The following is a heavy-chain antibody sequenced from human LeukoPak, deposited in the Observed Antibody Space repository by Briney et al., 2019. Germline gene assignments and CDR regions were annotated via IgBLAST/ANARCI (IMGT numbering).Heavy chain of an antibody. D-gene: IGHD5-18*01. CDR3: ARSGRGYSYGPMYYFDY. V-gene: IGHV4-39*07. CDR1: GGSISSSNYY. CDR2: IYYGGST. J-gene: IGHJ4*02. Sequence: SETLSLTCTVSGGSISSSNYYWGWIRQPPGKGLEWIGSIYYGGSTYYSASLKSRVTISVDTSKNQFSLKLRSVTAADTAVYYCARSGRGYSYGPMYYFDYWGQGTLVTVSS.